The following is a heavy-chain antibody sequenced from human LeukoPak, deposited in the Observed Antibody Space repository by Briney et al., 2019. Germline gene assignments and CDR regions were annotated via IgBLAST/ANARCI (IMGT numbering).Heavy chain of an antibody. D-gene: IGHD6-13*01. Sequence: SETLSLTCTVSGGSISSYYWAWIRQPPGRGLEWIGSIYYTGTTFDNPSLKSRVTLSVDTSKNQFSLRLTSVTAADTAFYYCAREEYSSDWYGHDSWGQGTLVTVSS. CDR1: GGSISSYY. CDR2: IYYTGTT. CDR3: AREEYSSDWYGHDS. V-gene: IGHV4-39*07. J-gene: IGHJ4*02.